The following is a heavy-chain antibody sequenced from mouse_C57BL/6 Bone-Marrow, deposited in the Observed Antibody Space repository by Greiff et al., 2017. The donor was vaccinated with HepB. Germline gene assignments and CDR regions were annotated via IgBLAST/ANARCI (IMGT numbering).Heavy chain of an antibody. CDR1: GFTFTDYY. V-gene: IGHV7-3*01. D-gene: IGHD2-4*01. CDR3: ARYKHDSTGYFDV. Sequence: EVKLMESGGGLVQPGGSLSLSCAASGFTFTDYYMSWVRQPPGKALEWLGFIRNKANGYTTEYSASVKGRFNISRDNSQSILYLQMNALRAEDSATYYGARYKHDSTGYFDVWGTGTTVTVSS. CDR2: IRNKANGYTT. J-gene: IGHJ1*03.